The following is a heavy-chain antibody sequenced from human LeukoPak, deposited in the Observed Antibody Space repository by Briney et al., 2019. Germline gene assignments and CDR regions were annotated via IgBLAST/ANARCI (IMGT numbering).Heavy chain of an antibody. D-gene: IGHD1-26*01. Sequence: SSETLSLTCSISGDSISTYYWSWIRQPAGKGLEWIGRIYTSGSTNYNPSLKSRVTMSVDTSKNQFSLKLSSVTAADTAVYYCARDFEYSGSGGDWGQGTLVTVSS. V-gene: IGHV4-4*07. CDR1: GDSISTYY. J-gene: IGHJ4*02. CDR2: IYTSGST. CDR3: ARDFEYSGSGGD.